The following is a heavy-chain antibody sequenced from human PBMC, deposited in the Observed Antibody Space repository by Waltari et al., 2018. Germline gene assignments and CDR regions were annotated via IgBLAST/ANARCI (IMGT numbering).Heavy chain of an antibody. CDR3: ARDSGAGGPFFL. CDR2: IFADGTT. CDR1: AFRVGNNY. J-gene: IGHJ4*02. D-gene: IGHD1-26*01. V-gene: IGHV3-53*01. Sequence: ELELVQSGGGDVQPGGSLRLSCVASAFRVGNNYMTCVRQAPGKGPEYVSVIFADGTTLYARSVKGRFTISRDSSKNTVFLQMHSLGVDDTAVYYCARDSGAGGPFFLWGQGDLVTVSS.